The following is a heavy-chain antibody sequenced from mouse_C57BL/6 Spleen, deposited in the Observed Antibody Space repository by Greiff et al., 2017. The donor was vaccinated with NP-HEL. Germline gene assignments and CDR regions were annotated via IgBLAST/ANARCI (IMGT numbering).Heavy chain of an antibody. D-gene: IGHD3-3*01. Sequence: VQLQQPGAELVRPGTSVKLSCKASGYTFTSYWMHWVKQRPGQGLEWIGVIDPSDSYTNYNQKFKGKATLTVDTSSSTAYMQLSSLTSEDSAVYYCAMRDRGGFDVWGTGTTVTVSS. CDR2: IDPSDSYT. CDR3: AMRDRGGFDV. V-gene: IGHV1-59*01. J-gene: IGHJ1*03. CDR1: GYTFTSYW.